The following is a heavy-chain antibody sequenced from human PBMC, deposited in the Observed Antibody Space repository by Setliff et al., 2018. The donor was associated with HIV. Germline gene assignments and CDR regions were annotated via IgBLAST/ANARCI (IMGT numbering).Heavy chain of an antibody. Sequence: GASVKVSCETSGGTFRSQAISWVRQAPGQGLEWMGGLISMFKIPQIAQKFQGRVTITADESTSTAYMGLSSLTSEDTAVYYCARGGWSGGGPLHYSYYYLDVWGQGTAVTVSS. CDR1: GGTFRSQA. J-gene: IGHJ6*02. V-gene: IGHV1-69*13. CDR2: LISMFKIP. D-gene: IGHD2-15*01. CDR3: ARGGWSGGGPLHYSYYYLDV.